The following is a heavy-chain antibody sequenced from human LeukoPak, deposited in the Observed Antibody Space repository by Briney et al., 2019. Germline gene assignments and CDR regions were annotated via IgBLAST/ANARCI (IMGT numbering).Heavy chain of an antibody. CDR1: GFTFSNYS. CDR2: ISSNSRTI. CDR3: ARKFDCSSTSCGGA. V-gene: IGHV3-48*01. Sequence: PGGSLRLSCAASGFTFSNYSMNWVRQAPGKGLEWVSYISSNSRTIYYGDSVKGRFTISRDNARNSLYLQMNSLRAEDTAVYYCARKFDCSSTSCGGAWGQGTLVTVSS. J-gene: IGHJ5*02. D-gene: IGHD2-2*01.